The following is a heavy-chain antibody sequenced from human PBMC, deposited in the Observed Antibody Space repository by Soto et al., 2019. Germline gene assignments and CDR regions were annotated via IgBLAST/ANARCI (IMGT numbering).Heavy chain of an antibody. V-gene: IGHV1-69*01. CDR3: AGGKVTMVRGALPGIDV. Sequence: QVQLVQSGAEVKKPGSSVKVSCKASGGTFSSYAISWVRQAPGQGLEWMGGIIPIFGTANYAQKLQGRVTITADESTSTAYMELIRFRVEDTRVEYCAGGKVTMVRGALPGIDVWGQGATVNVSS. J-gene: IGHJ6*02. CDR1: GGTFSSYA. CDR2: IIPIFGTA. D-gene: IGHD3-10*01.